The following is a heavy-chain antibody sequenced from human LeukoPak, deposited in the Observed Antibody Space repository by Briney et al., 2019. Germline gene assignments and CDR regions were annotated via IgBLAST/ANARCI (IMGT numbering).Heavy chain of an antibody. CDR2: ISGSGSTI. V-gene: IGHV3-48*03. D-gene: IGHD3-9*01. CDR3: ARDQSYYDILTGYSPGYYMDV. Sequence: PGRSLRLSCAASGFTFSRYEMNWVRQAPGKGLEWVSYISGSGSTIYYADSVKGRFTISRDNAKNSLHLQMNSLRAEDTAVYYCARDQSYYDILTGYSPGYYMDVWGKGTTVTVSS. J-gene: IGHJ6*03. CDR1: GFTFSRYE.